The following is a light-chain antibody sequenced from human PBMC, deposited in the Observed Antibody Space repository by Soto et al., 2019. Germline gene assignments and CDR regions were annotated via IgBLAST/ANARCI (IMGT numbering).Light chain of an antibody. Sequence: EIVLTQSPGTLSLSPGERATLSCRASQSAFSTYLAWYQQKPGQAPRLLIYGASSRATGIPDRFSGSGSGTDFTLTISRLEPEDFAGYYCQQYGNSPWTLGQGTKVDIK. CDR3: QQYGNSPWT. J-gene: IGKJ1*01. CDR1: QSAFSTY. CDR2: GAS. V-gene: IGKV3-20*01.